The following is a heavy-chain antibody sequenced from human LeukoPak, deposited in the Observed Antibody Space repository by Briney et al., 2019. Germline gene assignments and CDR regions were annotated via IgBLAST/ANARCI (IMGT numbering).Heavy chain of an antibody. CDR3: ARGSSGYWSSRTDY. J-gene: IGHJ4*02. D-gene: IGHD3-22*01. V-gene: IGHV1-18*01. CDR1: GYTFTSYG. CDR2: ISAYSGNT. Sequence: GASVKVSCKASGYTFTSYGISWERQAPGQGLGWMGWISAYSGNTNYAQKLQGRVTMTTDTATSTTYMELRSLRSDDKAVYYCARGSSGYWSSRTDYWGQGTLVTVSS.